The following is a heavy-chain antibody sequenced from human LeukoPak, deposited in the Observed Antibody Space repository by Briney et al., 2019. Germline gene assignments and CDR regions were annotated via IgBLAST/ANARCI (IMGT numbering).Heavy chain of an antibody. D-gene: IGHD6-19*01. CDR2: FDPSDSYT. CDR1: GYSFTSYW. V-gene: IGHV5-10-1*01. Sequence: PGESLKISCKGSGYSFTSYWISWVRQRPGKGLEGMGRFDPSDSYTNYSPSFQGHVTISADKSISTAYLKWSSLKASDTAMYYCARHEFRGSGWTRFDPWGQGTLVTVSS. J-gene: IGHJ5*02. CDR3: ARHEFRGSGWTRFDP.